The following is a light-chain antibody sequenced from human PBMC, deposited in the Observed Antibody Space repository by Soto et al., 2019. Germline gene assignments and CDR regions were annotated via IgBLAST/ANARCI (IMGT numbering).Light chain of an antibody. CDR3: RSYTRSSTLDVV. CDR1: SSDVGGYNY. J-gene: IGLJ2*01. Sequence: QSALTQPASVSGSPGQSITISCTGTSSDVGGYNYVSWYQQHPGKAPKLMIYDVSNQPSGVSNRFSGSKSGNTASLTISGLHAEDEAYYHCRSYTRSSTLDVVFGGGSKLTGL. V-gene: IGLV2-14*01. CDR2: DVS.